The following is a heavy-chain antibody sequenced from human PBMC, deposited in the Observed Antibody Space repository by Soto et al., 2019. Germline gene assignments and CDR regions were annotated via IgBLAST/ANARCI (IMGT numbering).Heavy chain of an antibody. V-gene: IGHV1-69*06. CDR3: ARDVFITMVRGEFYYYYGMGV. CDR1: GGTFSSYA. Sequence: ASVKVSCKASGGTFSSYAISWVRQAPGQGLEWMGGIIPIFGTANYAQKFQGRVTITADKSTSTAYMELSSLRSEDTAVYYCARDVFITMVRGEFYYYYGMGVWGQGTTVTVSS. D-gene: IGHD3-10*01. CDR2: IIPIFGTA. J-gene: IGHJ6*02.